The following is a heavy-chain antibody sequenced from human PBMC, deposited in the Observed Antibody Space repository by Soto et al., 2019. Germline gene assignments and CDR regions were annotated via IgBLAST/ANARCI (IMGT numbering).Heavy chain of an antibody. J-gene: IGHJ4*02. V-gene: IGHV1-69*01. Sequence: QVQLVQSGAEVRKPGSSVKVSCKASGGTFSRHAISWVRQAPGQGLEWMGGIIPIFGTAKHAQKFQGRVTIIVDEYTSTVYMELSSLRSEDTAMYYCARGWGYDSNDYYYAYWGQGTLVIVSS. CDR1: GGTFSRHA. CDR3: ARGWGYDSNDYYYAY. D-gene: IGHD3-22*01. CDR2: IIPIFGTA.